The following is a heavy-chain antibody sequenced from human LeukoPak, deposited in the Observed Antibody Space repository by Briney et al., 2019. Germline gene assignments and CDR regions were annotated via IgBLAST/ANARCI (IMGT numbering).Heavy chain of an antibody. V-gene: IGHV1-69*05. CDR2: IIPIFGTA. CDR1: GGTFSSYA. CDR3: ARDESPWAWSGYYTTYAFDI. D-gene: IGHD3-3*01. Sequence: GSSVKVSCKASGGTFSSYAISWVRQAPGQGLEWMGGIIPIFGTANYAQKFQGRVTITTDESTSTAYMELSSLRSEDTAVYYCARDESPWAWSGYYTTYAFDIWGQGTMVTVSS. J-gene: IGHJ3*02.